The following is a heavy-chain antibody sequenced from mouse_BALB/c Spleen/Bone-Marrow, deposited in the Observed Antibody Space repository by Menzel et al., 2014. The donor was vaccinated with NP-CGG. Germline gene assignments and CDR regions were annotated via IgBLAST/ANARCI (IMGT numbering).Heavy chain of an antibody. J-gene: IGHJ4*01. V-gene: IGHV1-80*01. Sequence: VQLQQSGAELVMPGSSVKISCKASGYAFSSYWMNWVKQRPGQGLEWIGQIYPGDGDTNYNGNFKDKATLTVDRSSSTAFMQLSSLTSEDSAVYFCARWYRDPHFAMDYWGPGTSVTVSS. CDR2: IYPGDGDT. CDR1: GYAFSSYW. CDR3: ARWYRDPHFAMDY. D-gene: IGHD2-14*01.